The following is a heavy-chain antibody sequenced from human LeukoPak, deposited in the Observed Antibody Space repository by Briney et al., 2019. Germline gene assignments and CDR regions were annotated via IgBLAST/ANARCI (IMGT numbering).Heavy chain of an antibody. J-gene: IGHJ3*02. V-gene: IGHV3-53*01. Sequence: GGSLRLSCAASGFTVSSNYMSWVRQAPGKGLEWVSVIYSGGSTYYADSVKGRFTISRDNSKNTLYLQMNSLRAEDTAVYYCATGTRWLLLRPSAFDIWGQGTMVTVSS. CDR1: GFTVSSNY. D-gene: IGHD3-22*01. CDR2: IYSGGST. CDR3: ATGTRWLLLRPSAFDI.